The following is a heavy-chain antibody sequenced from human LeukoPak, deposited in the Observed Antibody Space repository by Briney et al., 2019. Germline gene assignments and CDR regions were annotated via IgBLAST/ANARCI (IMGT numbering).Heavy chain of an antibody. CDR3: AREESGGYFDY. Sequence: ASVKVSCKASGYTFTYHYIHLVRQAPGQGLEWMGIINPSNGDTNYAQRFRGRVTMTRDTSTTTVYMELSSLRSEDTAVYYCAREESGGYFDYWGQGTLVTVSS. CDR2: INPSNGDT. J-gene: IGHJ4*02. D-gene: IGHD2-8*02. CDR1: GYTFTYHY. V-gene: IGHV1-46*01.